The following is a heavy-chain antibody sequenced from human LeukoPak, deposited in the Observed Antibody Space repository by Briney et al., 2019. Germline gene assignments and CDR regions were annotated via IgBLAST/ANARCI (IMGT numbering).Heavy chain of an antibody. CDR3: VSSRIAAALPFDY. J-gene: IGHJ4*02. CDR2: ISSSGSTI. D-gene: IGHD6-25*01. Sequence: SGGSLRLSCAASGFTFSDYYMSWICQVPGKGLEWVSYISSSGSTIYYADSVKGRFTISRDNAKNSLYLQMNSLRAEDTAVYSCVSSRIAAALPFDYWGQGTLVTVSS. V-gene: IGHV3-11*04. CDR1: GFTFSDYY.